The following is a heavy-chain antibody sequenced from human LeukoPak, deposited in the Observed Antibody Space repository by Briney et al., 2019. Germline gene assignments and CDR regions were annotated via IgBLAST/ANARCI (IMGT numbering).Heavy chain of an antibody. Sequence: SETLSLTCTVSGGSISSSSYYWGWIRQPPGKGLEWIGSIYYSGSTYYNPSLKSRVTISVDTSKNQFSLKLSSVTAADTAVYYCARLTKLTIFGVVNTYNWFDPWGQGTLVTVSS. CDR1: GGSISSSSYY. J-gene: IGHJ5*02. D-gene: IGHD3-3*01. CDR2: IYYSGST. CDR3: ARLTKLTIFGVVNTYNWFDP. V-gene: IGHV4-39*01.